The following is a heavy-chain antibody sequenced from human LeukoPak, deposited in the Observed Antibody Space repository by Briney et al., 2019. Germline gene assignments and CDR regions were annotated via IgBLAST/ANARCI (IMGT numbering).Heavy chain of an antibody. J-gene: IGHJ4*02. D-gene: IGHD3-10*01. CDR1: GYSFTSYW. CDR2: IYPGDSDT. CDR3: TSGGMVRGVMIDY. V-gene: IGHV5-51*01. Sequence: HGESLKISCKGSGYSFTSYWIGWVRQMPGKGLEWMGIIYPGDSDTRYSPSFQGQVTISADKSISTAYLQWSSLKASDTAMYYCTSGGMVRGVMIDYWGQGTLVTVSS.